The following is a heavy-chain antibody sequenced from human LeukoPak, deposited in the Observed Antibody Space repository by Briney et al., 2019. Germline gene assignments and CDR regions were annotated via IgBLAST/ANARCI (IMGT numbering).Heavy chain of an antibody. CDR1: GYTFTSYY. Sequence: GASVKVSCKASGYTFTSYYMHWVRQAPGQGLGWMGIINPSGCSTSYAQKFQGRVTMTRDMSTSTVYMELSSLRSEDTAVYYCARDWRYYDTKGAFDIWGQGTMVTVSS. V-gene: IGHV1-46*01. CDR3: ARDWRYYDTKGAFDI. D-gene: IGHD3-22*01. CDR2: INPSGCST. J-gene: IGHJ3*02.